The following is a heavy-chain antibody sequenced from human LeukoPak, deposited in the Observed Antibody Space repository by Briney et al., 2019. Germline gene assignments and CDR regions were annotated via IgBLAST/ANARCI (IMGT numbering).Heavy chain of an antibody. J-gene: IGHJ4*02. Sequence: GGSLRLSCAASGFTFSSYWMSWVRQAPGKGLEWVAVIWYDGSNKYYADSVKGRFTISRDNSKYTLYLQMNSLRAEDTAVYYCARDQRRVGATPQVGDYWGQGILVTVSS. CDR2: IWYDGSNK. CDR3: ARDQRRVGATPQVGDY. CDR1: GFTFSSYW. V-gene: IGHV3-33*08. D-gene: IGHD1-26*01.